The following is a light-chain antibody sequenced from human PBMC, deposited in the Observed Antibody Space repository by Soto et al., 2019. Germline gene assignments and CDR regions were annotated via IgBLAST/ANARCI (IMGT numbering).Light chain of an antibody. V-gene: IGKV3-20*01. Sequence: EIVLTQSPGTLSLSPGERATLSCRASQSVSSSYLAWYQQTPGQAPRLLVYDTSYRATGVPDRFSGRGSGTDFTLTISRLEPEDSAVYYCQQYDSSPWTFGQGTKVDIK. CDR1: QSVSSSY. CDR3: QQYDSSPWT. CDR2: DTS. J-gene: IGKJ1*01.